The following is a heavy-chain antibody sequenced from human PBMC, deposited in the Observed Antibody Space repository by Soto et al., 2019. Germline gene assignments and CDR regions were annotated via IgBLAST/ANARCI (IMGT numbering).Heavy chain of an antibody. D-gene: IGHD2-2*01. CDR2: IKQDGSEK. CDR3: PSRYLEQCISASCSAPYDY. J-gene: IGHJ4*02. V-gene: IGHV3-7*05. Sequence: GGSLRLSCAASGFTFSTYWMSWVRQAPGKGLEWVANIKQDGSEKYYVDSVKGRFTISRDNIKKSLYLQMNSLRAEDTAVYYCPSRYLEQCISASCSAPYDYWGQGSLVTVSS. CDR1: GFTFSTYW.